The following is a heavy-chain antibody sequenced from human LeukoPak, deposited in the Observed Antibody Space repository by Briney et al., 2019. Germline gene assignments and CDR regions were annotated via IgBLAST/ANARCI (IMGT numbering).Heavy chain of an antibody. Sequence: ASVKVSCKASGGTFSSYAISWVRQAPGQWLEWMGGIIPIFGTANYAQKFQGRVTITTDESTSTAYMELSSLRSEDTAVYYCARASKGPRDYDYVWGSYHKLHDAFDIWGQGTMVTVSS. D-gene: IGHD3-16*02. J-gene: IGHJ3*02. CDR3: ARASKGPRDYDYVWGSYHKLHDAFDI. V-gene: IGHV1-69*05. CDR2: IIPIFGTA. CDR1: GGTFSSYA.